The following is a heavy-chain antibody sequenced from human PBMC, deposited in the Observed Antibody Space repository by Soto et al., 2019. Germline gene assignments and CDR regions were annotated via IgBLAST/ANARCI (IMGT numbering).Heavy chain of an antibody. D-gene: IGHD3-10*01. V-gene: IGHV1-24*01. Sequence: GASVKVSCKVSGYTLTELSMHWVRQAPGKGLEWMGGFDPEDGETIYAQKFQGRVTMTEDTSTDTAYMELSSLRSEDTAVYYCATLEGSSFHGSGSYYSNYWGQGTLVTVSS. CDR2: FDPEDGET. CDR3: ATLEGSSFHGSGSYYSNY. J-gene: IGHJ4*02. CDR1: GYTLTELS.